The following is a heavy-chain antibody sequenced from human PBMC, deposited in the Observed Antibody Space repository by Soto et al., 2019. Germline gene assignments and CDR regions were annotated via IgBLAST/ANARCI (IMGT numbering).Heavy chain of an antibody. J-gene: IGHJ4*02. D-gene: IGHD3-10*01. CDR2: ISAYNGNT. CDR1: GYTFTSYG. CDR3: ARNWGGNYGSGSYYNFDY. Sequence: ASVKVSCKASGYTFTSYGISWVRQAPGQGLEWMGWISAYNGNTNYAQKLQGRVTMTTDTSTSTGYMELRSLRSDDSAVYYCARNWGGNYGSGSYYNFDYWGQGTLVTVSS. V-gene: IGHV1-18*01.